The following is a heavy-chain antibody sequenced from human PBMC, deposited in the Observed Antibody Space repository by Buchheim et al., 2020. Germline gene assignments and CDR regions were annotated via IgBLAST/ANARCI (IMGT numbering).Heavy chain of an antibody. D-gene: IGHD3-9*01. J-gene: IGHJ6*02. CDR2: INAGNGNT. V-gene: IGHV1-3*01. CDR3: ARVDYDMLTHYYYGGMDV. Sequence: QVQLVQSGAEVKKPGASVKVSCKASGYTFTIYAMHWVRQAPGQRLEWMGWINAGNGNTKYSQKFQGRVTIPRHTSASTAYVAISSLRSEDTAVYYCARVDYDMLTHYYYGGMDVWGQGTT. CDR1: GYTFTIYA.